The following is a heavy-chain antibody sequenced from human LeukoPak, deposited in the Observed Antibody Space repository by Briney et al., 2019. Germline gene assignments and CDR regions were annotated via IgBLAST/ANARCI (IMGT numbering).Heavy chain of an antibody. Sequence: GGSLRLSCAASGFTFSNYWMHWVRQTPGKGLVWVSRINSDGSSTSYADSVKGRFTISRDNAKNTLYLQMSSLRAEDTAVYYCASDYGDHIFDYWGQGTLVTVSS. CDR3: ASDYGDHIFDY. J-gene: IGHJ4*02. V-gene: IGHV3-74*01. D-gene: IGHD4-17*01. CDR1: GFTFSNYW. CDR2: INSDGSST.